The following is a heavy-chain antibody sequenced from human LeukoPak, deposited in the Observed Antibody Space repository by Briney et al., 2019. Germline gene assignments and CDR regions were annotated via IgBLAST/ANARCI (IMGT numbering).Heavy chain of an antibody. V-gene: IGHV4-30-2*01. CDR3: ARGYGSGSYYNADNWFDP. CDR2: IYHSGST. D-gene: IGHD3-10*01. CDR1: GGSISSGGYS. J-gene: IGHJ5*02. Sequence: ASETLSLTCAVSGGSISSGGYSWSWIRQPSGKGLEWIGYIYHSGSTYYNPSLKSRVTISVDRSKNQFSLKLSSVTAADTAVYYCARGYGSGSYYNADNWFDPWGQGTLVTVSS.